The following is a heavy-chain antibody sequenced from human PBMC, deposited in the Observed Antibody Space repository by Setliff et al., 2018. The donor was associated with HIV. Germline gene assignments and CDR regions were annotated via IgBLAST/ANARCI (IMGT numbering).Heavy chain of an antibody. D-gene: IGHD7-27*01. CDR2: IYTSGGT. Sequence: SETLSLTFTVSGGSISSYYWSWIRQPAGKGLEWIGRIYTSGGTKYNPSLKSRVTMSIDTSKNQFSLKLSSLTAADTAVYYCARLWGSAQAFDIWGQGTMVTVSS. V-gene: IGHV4-4*07. CDR3: ARLWGSAQAFDI. J-gene: IGHJ3*02. CDR1: GGSISSYY.